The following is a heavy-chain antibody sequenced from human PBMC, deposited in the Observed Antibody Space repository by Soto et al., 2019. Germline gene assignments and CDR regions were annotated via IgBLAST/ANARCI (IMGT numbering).Heavy chain of an antibody. V-gene: IGHV4-34*01. CDR1: GGSFSCYY. CDR3: ARGRATAAGHYYYYYGMDV. D-gene: IGHD6-13*01. Sequence: SETLSLTCAVYGGSFSCYYWSWIRQPPGKGLEWIGEINHSGSTNYNPSLKSRVTISVDTSKNQFSLKLSSVTAADTAVYYCARGRATAAGHYYYYYGMDVWGQGTTVTVSS. J-gene: IGHJ6*02. CDR2: INHSGST.